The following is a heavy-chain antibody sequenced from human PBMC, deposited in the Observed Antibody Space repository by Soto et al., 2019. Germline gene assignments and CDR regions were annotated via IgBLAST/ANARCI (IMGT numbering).Heavy chain of an antibody. D-gene: IGHD3-22*01. CDR1: GFSFSGYD. Sequence: HPVGSLRLSCAGSGFSFSGYDMSWVRQGLGKGLEWVAHISGGSNDIYYAASVKGRFTISKDNAKNSLYLQMDSLRAEDTALYYCAGVDPGDYYDISGYPNRWGRGTRVTVSS. CDR3: AGVDPGDYYDISGYPNR. J-gene: IGHJ4*02. V-gene: IGHV3-48*03. CDR2: ISGGSNDI.